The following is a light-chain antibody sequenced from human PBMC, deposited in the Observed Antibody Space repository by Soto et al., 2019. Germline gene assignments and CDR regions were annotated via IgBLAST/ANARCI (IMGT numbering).Light chain of an antibody. Sequence: IVLTQSPATLSLSPGERATLSCRARQSVSSDLAWYQQKPGQAPRLLIYDASNRATGIPARFSGSGSGTDFTLIISNLEPEDSAVYYCQQSSNWPPVFTFGQGTRLEIK. J-gene: IGKJ5*01. CDR1: QSVSSD. CDR3: QQSSNWPPVFT. V-gene: IGKV3-11*01. CDR2: DAS.